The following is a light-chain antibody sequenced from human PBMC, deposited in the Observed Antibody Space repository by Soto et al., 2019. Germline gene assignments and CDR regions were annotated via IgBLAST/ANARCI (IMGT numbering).Light chain of an antibody. Sequence: ETVLTQSPGTLSLSPGERATLSCRASQTVRSNYFAWYRQTPGQAPRLLIYGASNRATGIADRFSGSGSGTDFTLIISRLEPEDFALYYCQQYAGSPWTFGQGTKVEIK. CDR1: QTVRSNY. CDR2: GAS. V-gene: IGKV3-20*01. J-gene: IGKJ1*01. CDR3: QQYAGSPWT.